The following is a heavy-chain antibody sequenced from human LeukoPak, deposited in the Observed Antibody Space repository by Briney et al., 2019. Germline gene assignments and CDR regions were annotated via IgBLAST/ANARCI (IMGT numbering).Heavy chain of an antibody. J-gene: IGHJ4*02. CDR1: GFTFSSYS. CDR3: ARDSMTPYYFDY. CDR2: ISSSSSYI. Sequence: GGSLRLSCAASGFTFSSYSMNSVSQAPGKGLEWVSSISSSSSYIYYADSVKGRFTISRDNAKNSLYLQMNSLRDEDTAVYYCARDSMTPYYFDYWGQGTLVTVSS. V-gene: IGHV3-21*01.